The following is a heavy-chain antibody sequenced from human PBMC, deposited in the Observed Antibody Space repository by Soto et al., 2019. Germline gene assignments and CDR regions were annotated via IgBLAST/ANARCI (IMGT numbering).Heavy chain of an antibody. Sequence: QVQLQQWGAGLLKPSETLSLTCAVYGGSFSGYYRSWIRQPPGKGLEWIGEINHSGSTNYNPSLKSRVTISVDTSKNQFSLKLSSVTAADTAVYYCASGTGKYGDYWGQGTLVTVSS. CDR3: ASGTGKYGDY. CDR1: GGSFSGYY. V-gene: IGHV4-34*01. J-gene: IGHJ4*02. D-gene: IGHD2-2*01. CDR2: INHSGST.